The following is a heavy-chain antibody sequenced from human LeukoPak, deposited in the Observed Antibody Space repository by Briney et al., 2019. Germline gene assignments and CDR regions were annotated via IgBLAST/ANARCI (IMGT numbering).Heavy chain of an antibody. CDR2: INPNSGGT. CDR1: GYTFTSYY. J-gene: IGHJ4*02. CDR3: ARGLSGIVPAAIRGYFDY. Sequence: ASVKVSCKASGYTFTSYYMHWVRRAPGQGLEWMGWINPNSGGTNYAQKFQGRATMTRDTSISTAYMELSRLRSDDTAVYYCARGLSGIVPAAIRGYFDYWGQGTLVTVSS. D-gene: IGHD2-2*02. V-gene: IGHV1-2*02.